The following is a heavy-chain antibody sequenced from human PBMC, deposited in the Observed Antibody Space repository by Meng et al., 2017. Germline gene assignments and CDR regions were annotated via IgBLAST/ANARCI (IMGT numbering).Heavy chain of an antibody. V-gene: IGHV3-74*01. J-gene: IGHJ5*02. CDR2: IKPDGTMT. CDR3: ARSDWFDP. CDR1: GFTFRNYW. Sequence: DVLVGELWGGVGQAGVSLRHACSASGFTFRNYWMHWVRQAPVKGLVWVSRIKPDGTMTVYADSVKGRFTISRDKAKNTLYLQMNSLRSDDTAVYYCARSDWFDPWGQGTLVTVVS.